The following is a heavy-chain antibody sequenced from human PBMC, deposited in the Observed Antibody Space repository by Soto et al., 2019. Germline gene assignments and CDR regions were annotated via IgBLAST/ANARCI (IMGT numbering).Heavy chain of an antibody. D-gene: IGHD3-10*01. CDR2: ISAYNGNT. CDR3: ARDPQKIPMVFEGPPHGFDI. CDR1: GYTFTSYG. V-gene: IGHV1-18*01. J-gene: IGHJ3*02. Sequence: ASVKVSCKASGYTFTSYGISWVRQAPGQGLEWMGWISAYNGNTNYPQRLQGRVTMTTDTPTSTAYMELRSLRSDDTAVYYCARDPQKIPMVFEGPPHGFDIWGQGTMVTVSS.